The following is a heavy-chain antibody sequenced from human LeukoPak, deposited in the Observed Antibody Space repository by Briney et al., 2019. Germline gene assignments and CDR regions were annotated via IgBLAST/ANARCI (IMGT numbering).Heavy chain of an antibody. CDR2: IYSGGST. V-gene: IGHV3-53*01. CDR3: ARGGYSYGSDY. D-gene: IGHD5-18*01. CDR1: GFTVSNNY. J-gene: IGHJ4*02. Sequence: GGSLRLSCAASGFTVSNNYMSWVRQAPGKGLEWVSVIYSGGSTYYADSVRGRFTISRDNSKNTLFLHMNSLRAEDTAMYYCARGGYSYGSDYWGQGTLVTVSS.